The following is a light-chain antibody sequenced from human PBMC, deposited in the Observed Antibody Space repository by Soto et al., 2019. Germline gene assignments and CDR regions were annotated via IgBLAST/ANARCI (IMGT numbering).Light chain of an antibody. CDR3: QQYNSYSLT. V-gene: IGKV1-5*03. CDR1: QSISSW. CDR2: KAS. Sequence: IQLTQSPSTLSASVGDRVTITCRASQSISSWLAWYQQKTGKAPKLLIYKASSLESGVPSRFSGSGSGTEFTLTISRLQPDDFATYYCQQYNSYSLTFGGGTKVDIK. J-gene: IGKJ4*01.